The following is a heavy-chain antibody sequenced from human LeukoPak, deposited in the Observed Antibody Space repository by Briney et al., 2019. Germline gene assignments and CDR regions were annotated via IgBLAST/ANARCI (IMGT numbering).Heavy chain of an antibody. J-gene: IGHJ4*02. CDR2: ISGSGGST. D-gene: IGHD2-2*01. CDR3: AERGCSSTSCYGGGDYFDY. V-gene: IGHV3-23*01. CDR1: GFTFSSNA. Sequence: GGSLRLSCAASGFTFSSNAMSWVRQAPGKGLEWVSAISGSGGSTYYADSVKGRFTISRDNSKNTLYLQMNSLRAEDTAVYCCAERGCSSTSCYGGGDYFDYWGQGTLVTVSS.